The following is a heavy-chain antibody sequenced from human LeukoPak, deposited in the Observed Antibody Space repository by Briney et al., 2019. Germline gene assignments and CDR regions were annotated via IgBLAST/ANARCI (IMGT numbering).Heavy chain of an antibody. CDR3: ARHGSTAPQRIDY. J-gene: IGHJ4*02. CDR1: GGSFSGYY. CDR2: INHSGST. D-gene: IGHD4-17*01. Sequence: SETLSLTCAVYGGSFSGYYWSWIRQPPGKGLEWIGEINHSGSTNYNPSLKSRVTISVDTSKNQFSLKLSSVTAADTAVYYCARHGSTAPQRIDYWGQGTLVTVSS. V-gene: IGHV4-34*01.